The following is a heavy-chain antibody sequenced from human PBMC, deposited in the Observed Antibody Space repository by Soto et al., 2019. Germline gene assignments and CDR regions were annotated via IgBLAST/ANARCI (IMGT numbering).Heavy chain of an antibody. CDR1: GYTFTSYG. V-gene: IGHV1-18*01. D-gene: IGHD3-10*01. CDR2: ISAYNGNT. Sequence: ASVKVSCKASGYTFTSYGISWVRQAPGQGLEWMGWISAYNGNTNYAQKLQGRVTMTTDTSTSTAYMELRSLRSDDTAVYYCARITADGSGSYPRYYYYGMDVWGQGTTVTVSS. CDR3: ARITADGSGSYPRYYYYGMDV. J-gene: IGHJ6*02.